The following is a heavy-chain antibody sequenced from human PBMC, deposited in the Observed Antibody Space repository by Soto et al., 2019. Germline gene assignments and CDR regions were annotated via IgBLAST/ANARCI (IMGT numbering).Heavy chain of an antibody. CDR1: GFTYGAYE. Sequence: EVQLVESGGGLVQPGGSLRLSCVVSGFTYGAYEMNWVRQAPGKGLEWVAYISSSGSIRYYADSVQGRFTISRDNANNSLFLKMNSLRAEDTAVYYCARELRTLDRGVTYSMDVWGQGTTVTVTS. V-gene: IGHV3-48*03. J-gene: IGHJ6*02. CDR3: ARELRTLDRGVTYSMDV. D-gene: IGHD3-10*01. CDR2: ISSSGSIR.